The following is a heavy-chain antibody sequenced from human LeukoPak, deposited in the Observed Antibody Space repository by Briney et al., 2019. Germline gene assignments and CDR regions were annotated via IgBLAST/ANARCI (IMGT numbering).Heavy chain of an antibody. CDR3: ARLKDDVTKFDY. V-gene: IGHV3-7*01. CDR2: IKQDGSEI. CDR1: GFRFSRYW. J-gene: IGHJ4*02. Sequence: GGSLRLSCLGSGFRFSRYWTSWLRQAPGKGLEWVANIKQDGSEIHYGDSVKGRFTISRDNAKNSLFLQMNSLRVEDTAVYYCARLKDDVTKFDYWGQGTLVSVSS. D-gene: IGHD2-8*01.